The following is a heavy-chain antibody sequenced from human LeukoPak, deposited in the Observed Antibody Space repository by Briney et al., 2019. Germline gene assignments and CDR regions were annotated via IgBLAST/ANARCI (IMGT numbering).Heavy chain of an antibody. V-gene: IGHV3-33*01. D-gene: IGHD3-10*01. CDR1: GLSFSSYA. Sequence: GGSLRLSCAASGLSFSSYAMHWVRQAPGKGLEWVALIWNDGSNQYYADSVKGRFTISRDDSKNMLYLQMNSLRAEDTAVYYCARDGREYNWFDPWGQGTLVTVSS. CDR2: IWNDGSNQ. CDR3: ARDGREYNWFDP. J-gene: IGHJ5*02.